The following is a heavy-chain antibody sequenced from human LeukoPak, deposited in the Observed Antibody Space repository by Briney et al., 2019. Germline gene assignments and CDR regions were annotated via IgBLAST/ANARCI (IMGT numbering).Heavy chain of an antibody. CDR3: TRDVCSSTSCYFDY. CDR2: IRSKAYGGTT. V-gene: IGHV3-49*04. D-gene: IGHD2-2*01. Sequence: PGRSLRLSCTASGFTFGDYAMSWARQAPGKGLEWGGFIRSKAYGGTTEYAASVKGRFTISRDDSKSIAYLQMNSLKTEDTAVYYCTRDVCSSTSCYFDYWGQGTLVTVSS. J-gene: IGHJ4*02. CDR1: GFTFGDYA.